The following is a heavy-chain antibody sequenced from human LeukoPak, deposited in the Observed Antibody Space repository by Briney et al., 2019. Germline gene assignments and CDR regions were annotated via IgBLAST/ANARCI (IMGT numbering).Heavy chain of an antibody. CDR1: GFTFDDYG. D-gene: IGHD3-10*01. Sequence: GGSLRLSCAASGFTFDDYGMSWVRQAPGKGLEWVSGINWNGGSTGYADSVKGRFTISRDNAKNSLYLQMNSLRAEDTALYYCARTRYYYNSRSYGAPYYFDYWGQGTLVTVSS. CDR2: INWNGGST. V-gene: IGHV3-20*04. J-gene: IGHJ4*02. CDR3: ARTRYYYNSRSYGAPYYFDY.